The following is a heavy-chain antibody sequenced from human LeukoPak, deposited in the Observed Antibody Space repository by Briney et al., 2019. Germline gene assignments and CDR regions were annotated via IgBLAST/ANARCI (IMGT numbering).Heavy chain of an antibody. CDR2: MNPNSGNT. D-gene: IGHD3-22*01. CDR1: GYTFTSYD. J-gene: IGHJ5*02. Sequence: ASVKVSCKASGYTFTSYDINWVRQATGQGLEWMGWMNPNSGNTGYAQKFQGRVTMTRDTSISTAYMELSSLTSEDTAVYYCARMYYYDSSGPNWFDPWGQGTLVTVS. V-gene: IGHV1-8*01. CDR3: ARMYYYDSSGPNWFDP.